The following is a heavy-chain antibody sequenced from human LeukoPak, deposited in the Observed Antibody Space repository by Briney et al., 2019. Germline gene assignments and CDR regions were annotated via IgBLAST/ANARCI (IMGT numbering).Heavy chain of an antibody. J-gene: IGHJ4*02. D-gene: IGHD3-22*01. V-gene: IGHV3-9*01. CDR1: GFTFDDYA. CDR3: AKDIQGGSSGYYYYFDY. Sequence: GGSLRLSCAASGFTFDDYAMHWVRQAPGKGLEWVSGISWNSGSIGYADSVKGRFTISRDNAKSSLYLQMNSLRAEDTALYYCAKDIQGGSSGYYYYFDYWGQGTLVTVSS. CDR2: ISWNSGSI.